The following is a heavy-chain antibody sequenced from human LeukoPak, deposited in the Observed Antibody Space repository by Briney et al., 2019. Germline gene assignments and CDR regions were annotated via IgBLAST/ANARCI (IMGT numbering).Heavy chain of an antibody. J-gene: IGHJ4*02. Sequence: KVSCKASGYTFTSYGISWVRQAPGQGLEWMGIIYPGDSDTRYSPSFQGQVTISADKSISTAYLQWSSLKASDTAMYYCASLLGYCSSTSCYPYYFDYWGQGTLVTVSS. V-gene: IGHV5-51*01. D-gene: IGHD2-2*01. CDR1: GYTFTSYG. CDR3: ASLLGYCSSTSCYPYYFDY. CDR2: IYPGDSDT.